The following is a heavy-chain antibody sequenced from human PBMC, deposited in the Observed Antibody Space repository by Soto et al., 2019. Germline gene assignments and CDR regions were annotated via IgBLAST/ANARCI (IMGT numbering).Heavy chain of an antibody. J-gene: IGHJ4*02. CDR2: IYPGDSDT. CDR3: ARVGLSVYNYWIDY. V-gene: IGHV5-51*01. CDR1: GYSFTRYW. D-gene: IGHD3-3*01. Sequence: GESLKISCKGSGYSFTRYWIGWVRQTPGKGLEWMGIIYPGDSDTRYSPAFQGQVTISADKSISTAHLQWSGLTASDTAMYYCARVGLSVYNYWIDYWGQGTLVTV.